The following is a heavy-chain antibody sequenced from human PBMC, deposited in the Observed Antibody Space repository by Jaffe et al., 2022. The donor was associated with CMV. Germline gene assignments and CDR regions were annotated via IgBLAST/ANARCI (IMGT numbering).Heavy chain of an antibody. CDR2: ISGSGAAI. D-gene: IGHD2-2*01. V-gene: IGHV3-48*03. CDR3: ARVRRQNQHYVDV. CDR1: DFTFSNFE. Sequence: DVQLVESGGGFVQPGGSLRLSCAASDFTFSNFEMIWVRQAPGKGLEWVSYISGSGAAIFYGDSVEGRFTISRDNAKNSLYLQMNSLRAEDTAIYYCARVRRQNQHYVDVWGKGTTVTVSS. J-gene: IGHJ6*04.